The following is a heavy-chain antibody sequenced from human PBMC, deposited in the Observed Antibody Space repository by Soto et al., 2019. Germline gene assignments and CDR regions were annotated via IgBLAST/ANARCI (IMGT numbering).Heavy chain of an antibody. J-gene: IGHJ5*02. CDR2: IWYDGSNK. Sequence: QVQLVESGGGVVKPGRSLRLSCAASGFTFSSYGMHWVRQAPGKGLEWVAVIWYDGSNKYYADSVKGRFTISRDNSKNTLYLQMNSLRAEDTAVYYCARSTLQPYNWFDPWGQGTLVTVSS. CDR3: ARSTLQPYNWFDP. V-gene: IGHV3-33*01. CDR1: GFTFSSYG. D-gene: IGHD5-18*01.